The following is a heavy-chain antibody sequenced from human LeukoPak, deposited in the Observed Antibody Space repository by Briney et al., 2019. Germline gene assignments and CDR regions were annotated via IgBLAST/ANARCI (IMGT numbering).Heavy chain of an antibody. J-gene: IGHJ4*02. CDR1: GYTFTSYG. Sequence: ASVKVSCKASGYTFTSYGINWVRQATGQGLEWMGWMNPNSGNTGYAQKFQGRVTIIRNTSISTAYMELSSLRSEDTAVYYCAREVMTTVTMYDYWGQGTLVTVSS. CDR3: AREVMTTVTMYDY. D-gene: IGHD4-17*01. V-gene: IGHV1-8*03. CDR2: MNPNSGNT.